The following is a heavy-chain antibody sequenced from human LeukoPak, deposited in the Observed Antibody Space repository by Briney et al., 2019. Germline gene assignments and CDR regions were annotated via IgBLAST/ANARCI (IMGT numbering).Heavy chain of an antibody. CDR2: IYYSGST. CDR3: ARAGGFTQYCGGDCYPAVIDY. Sequence: SETLSLTCTVSGGSISSYYWSWIRQPPGKGLEWIGYIYYSGSTNYNPSLKSRVTISVDTSKNQFSLKLSSVTAADTAVYYCARAGGFTQYCGGDCYPAVIDYWGQRTMVTVSS. J-gene: IGHJ4*02. D-gene: IGHD2-21*02. V-gene: IGHV4-59*08. CDR1: GGSISSYY.